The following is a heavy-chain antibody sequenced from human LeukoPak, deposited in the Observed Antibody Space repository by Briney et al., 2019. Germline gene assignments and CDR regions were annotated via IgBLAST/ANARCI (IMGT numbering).Heavy chain of an antibody. CDR1: GFTVSSNY. V-gene: IGHV3-66*01. CDR2: IYSGGST. D-gene: IGHD1-26*01. Sequence: GGSLRLSCAASGFTVSSNYMSWVRQAPGKGLEWVSVIYSGGSTYYADSVKGRFTISRDNSKNTLYLQMNSLRAEDTAVYYCAREGPPEAAYSGSLDYWGQGTLVTVSS. CDR3: AREGPPEAAYSGSLDY. J-gene: IGHJ4*02.